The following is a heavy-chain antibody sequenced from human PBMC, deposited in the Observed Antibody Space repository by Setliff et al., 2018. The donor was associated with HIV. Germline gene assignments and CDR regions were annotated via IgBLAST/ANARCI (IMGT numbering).Heavy chain of an antibody. V-gene: IGHV4-4*09. D-gene: IGHD1-7*01. CDR3: ARMDITGTWRWFDP. CDR1: GGSMTNY. Sequence: KPSETLSLTCTVSGGSMTNYWSWIRQPPGKGLEFIGHIHTSGSTIYNPSLKSRLTITIDTSRNQFSLKLTSVTAADTAVYYCARMDITGTWRWFDPWGLGTLVTVSS. CDR2: IHTSGST. J-gene: IGHJ5*02.